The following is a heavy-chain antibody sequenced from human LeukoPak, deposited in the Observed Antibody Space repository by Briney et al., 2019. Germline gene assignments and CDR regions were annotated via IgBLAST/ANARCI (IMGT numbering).Heavy chain of an antibody. V-gene: IGHV4-59*01. Sequence: PSETLSLTCTVSGGSISSSYWCWIRQPPGKGLEWIGYIYYSGSTNYNPSLKSRVTISLDTSQNQFSLKLSSVTAADTAVYYCARVGEYYDSSGLDYWGQGTLVTVSP. D-gene: IGHD3-22*01. CDR3: ARVGEYYDSSGLDY. J-gene: IGHJ4*02. CDR1: GGSISSSY. CDR2: IYYSGST.